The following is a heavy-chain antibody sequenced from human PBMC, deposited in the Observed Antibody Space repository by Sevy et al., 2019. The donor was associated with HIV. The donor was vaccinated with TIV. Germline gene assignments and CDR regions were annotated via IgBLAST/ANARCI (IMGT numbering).Heavy chain of an antibody. J-gene: IGHJ6*02. CDR2: ISSSSSTI. D-gene: IGHD2-21*02. V-gene: IGHV3-48*02. CDR3: ARVYCGGDCYSSYYYYGMDV. CDR1: GLTFSSYS. Sequence: GGSLRLSCAASGLTFSSYSMNWVRQAPGKGLEWVSYISSSSSTIYYADSVKGRFTISRDNAKNSLYLQMNSLRDEDTAVYYCARVYCGGDCYSSYYYYGMDVWGQGTTVTVSS.